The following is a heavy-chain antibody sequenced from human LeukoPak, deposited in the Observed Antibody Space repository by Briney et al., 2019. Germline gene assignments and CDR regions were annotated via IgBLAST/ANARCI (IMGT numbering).Heavy chain of an antibody. CDR2: IYYSGST. Sequence: SETLSLTCTVSGGSISSGGYYWSWIRQHPGKGLEWVGYIYYSGSTYYNPSLNSRVTISVDTSKNQLSLNLSSVTAADTAVYYCGGAYNCVSPRLDYGGQGTLVTVSS. J-gene: IGHJ4*02. V-gene: IGHV4-31*03. CDR3: GGAYNCVSPRLDY. D-gene: IGHD1-1*01. CDR1: GGSISSGGYY.